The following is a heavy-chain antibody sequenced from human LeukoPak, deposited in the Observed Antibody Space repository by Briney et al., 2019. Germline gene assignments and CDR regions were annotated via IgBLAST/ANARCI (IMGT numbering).Heavy chain of an antibody. CDR2: IRKKTSGEAP. Sequence: PGGSLRLSCTASGFTFGDYGMSWFRQAPGKGLEWVGFIRKKTSGEAPQYAASVSGRFTISIDDSNTIASLQMNSLRTEDTGVYFCSRAGGYDFLLDYWGQGTLVTVSS. D-gene: IGHD3-3*01. V-gene: IGHV3-49*03. CDR1: GFTFGDYG. CDR3: SRAGGYDFLLDY. J-gene: IGHJ4*02.